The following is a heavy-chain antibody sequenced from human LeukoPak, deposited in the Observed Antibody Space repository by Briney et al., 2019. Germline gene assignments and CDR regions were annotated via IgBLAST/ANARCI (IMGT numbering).Heavy chain of an antibody. CDR2: ISSSGSTI. J-gene: IGHJ4*02. CDR1: GFTFSSYE. V-gene: IGHV3-48*03. Sequence: GGSLRLSCAASGFTFSSYEMNWVRQAPGKGLEWVSYISSSGSTIYYADSVRGRFTISRDNAKNSLYLQMNSLRAEDTAVYYCARDGRDGYNSVWGQGTLVTVSS. CDR3: ARDGRDGYNSV. D-gene: IGHD5-24*01.